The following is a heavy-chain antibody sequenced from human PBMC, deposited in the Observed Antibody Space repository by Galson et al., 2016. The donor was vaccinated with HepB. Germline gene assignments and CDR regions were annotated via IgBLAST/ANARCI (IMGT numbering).Heavy chain of an antibody. CDR2: VSNNGGST. CDR3: ARGEVVGSATGPFDF. Sequence: SLRLSCAVSGFTFSNYAMRWVRQAPGKGLEYVSTVSNNGGSTYYAKSVKGRFSISRDNSNNTLHLQMGSLRIEDTAIYYCARGEVVGSATGPFDFWGQGTMVAVSS. J-gene: IGHJ3*01. D-gene: IGHD1-26*01. CDR1: GFTFSNYA. V-gene: IGHV3-64*01.